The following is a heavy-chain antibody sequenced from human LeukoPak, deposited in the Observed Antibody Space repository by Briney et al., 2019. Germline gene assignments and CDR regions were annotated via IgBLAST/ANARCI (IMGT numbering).Heavy chain of an antibody. V-gene: IGHV4-39*01. CDR1: GGSISSSSYY. CDR3: ARHYYDFWSGYLDWFDP. CDR2: IYYSGST. Sequence: SETLSLTCTVSGGSISSSSYYWGWIRQPPGKGLEWIGSIYYSGSTYYNPSLKSRVTISVDTSKNQFSLKQSSVTAADTAVYYCARHYYDFWSGYLDWFDPWGQGTLVTVSS. D-gene: IGHD3-3*01. J-gene: IGHJ5*02.